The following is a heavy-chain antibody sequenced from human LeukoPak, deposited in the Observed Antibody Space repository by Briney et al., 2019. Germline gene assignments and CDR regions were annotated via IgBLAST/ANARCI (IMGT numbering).Heavy chain of an antibody. Sequence: GGSLRLSCAASGFTYSNVWMNWVRQAPGKGLEWVGRIKTNAEGGTLDYAAPVKGRFTISRDDSKNTLYLQMDSLEVEDTGMYYCTTGIDDEGGYWGQGTLVTVSS. D-gene: IGHD3-3*02. CDR1: GFTYSNVW. CDR2: IKTNAEGGTL. J-gene: IGHJ4*02. V-gene: IGHV3-15*07. CDR3: TTGIDDEGGY.